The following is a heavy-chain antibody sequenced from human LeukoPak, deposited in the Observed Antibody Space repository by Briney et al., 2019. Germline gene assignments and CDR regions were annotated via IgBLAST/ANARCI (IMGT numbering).Heavy chain of an antibody. D-gene: IGHD6-19*01. CDR1: GFTFSTCA. V-gene: IGHV3-23*01. CDR3: TRATGWYPDY. J-gene: IGHJ4*02. Sequence: GGSLRLSCAASGFTFSTCAMSWVRQAPGKGLEWVSTISGGGRSTDYADSVKGQFTISRDNSKNTLYLQMNSLRAEDTAVYYCTRATGWYPDYWGQGTLITVSS. CDR2: ISGGGRST.